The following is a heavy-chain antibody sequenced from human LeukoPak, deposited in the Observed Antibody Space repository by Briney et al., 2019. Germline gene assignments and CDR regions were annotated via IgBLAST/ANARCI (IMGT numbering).Heavy chain of an antibody. J-gene: IGHJ4*02. CDR3: ARVTTVTTHPDY. V-gene: IGHV3-23*01. CDR2: ISGSGGST. CDR1: GFTFSSYG. Sequence: GGSLRLSCAASGFTFSSYGMSWVRQAPGKGLEWVSAISGSGGSTYYADSVKGRFTISRDNSKNTLYLQMNSLRAEDTAVYYCARVTTVTTHPDYWGQGTLVTVSS. D-gene: IGHD4-17*01.